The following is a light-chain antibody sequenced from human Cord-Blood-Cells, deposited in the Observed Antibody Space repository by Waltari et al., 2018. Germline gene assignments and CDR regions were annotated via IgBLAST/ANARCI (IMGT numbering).Light chain of an antibody. J-gene: IGLJ3*02. CDR2: DVS. V-gene: IGLV2-14*01. Sequence: QSALTQPASVSGSPGQSITISCTGTSSDVGGYNNVSWYQQHPGKAPKLMIYDVSNRPSGVSIRVAGSKSGNTASLTISGLPAEDEADYYCSSYTSSSTRVFGGGTKLTVL. CDR3: SSYTSSSTRV. CDR1: SSDVGGYNN.